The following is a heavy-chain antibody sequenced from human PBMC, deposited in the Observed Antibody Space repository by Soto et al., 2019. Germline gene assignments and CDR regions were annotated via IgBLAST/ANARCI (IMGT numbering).Heavy chain of an antibody. V-gene: IGHV4-34*01. CDR2: ISHSGRT. Sequence: QVQLQQWGAGLLKPSETLSLTCAVYGGSFSDYYWSWIRQPPGKGLEWIGEISHSGRTNYNPTLKSRGSSSVNTSKNQFSQNLSSVAAADTAVYYCATSNKGYGSCLWTDWCQGTLVTVSS. CDR1: GGSFSDYY. CDR3: ATSNKGYGSCLWTD. J-gene: IGHJ4*02. D-gene: IGHD6-13*01.